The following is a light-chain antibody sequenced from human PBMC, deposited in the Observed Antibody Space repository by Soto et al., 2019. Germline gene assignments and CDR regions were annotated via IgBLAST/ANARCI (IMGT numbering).Light chain of an antibody. CDR3: QHYGGSPGVT. Sequence: EDVLTQSPGTLSLSPGERATLSCRASQTVSSAYLAWYQQRPGQTPRLLIFGASNRATAIPDRFSGSGSGTDFTFTISRLEPEDFAVYYCQHYGGSPGVTFGPGTKVDIK. CDR2: GAS. J-gene: IGKJ3*01. CDR1: QTVSSAY. V-gene: IGKV3-20*01.